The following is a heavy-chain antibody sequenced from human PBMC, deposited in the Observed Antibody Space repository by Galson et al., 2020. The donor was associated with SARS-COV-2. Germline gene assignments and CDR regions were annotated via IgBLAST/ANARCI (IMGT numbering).Heavy chain of an antibody. CDR3: AKANELSGAFDI. Sequence: GESLKISCAASGFTFSSYGMHWVRQAPGKGLEWVAVISYDGSNKYYADSVKGRFTISRDNSKNTLYLQMNSLRAEDTAVYYCAKANELSGAFDIWGQGTMVTVSS. CDR1: GFTFSSYG. J-gene: IGHJ3*02. CDR2: ISYDGSNK. D-gene: IGHD3-16*02. V-gene: IGHV3-30*18.